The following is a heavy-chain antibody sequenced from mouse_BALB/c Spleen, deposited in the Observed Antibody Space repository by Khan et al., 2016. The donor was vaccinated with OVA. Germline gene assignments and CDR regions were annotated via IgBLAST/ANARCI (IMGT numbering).Heavy chain of an antibody. Sequence: QVQLQQPGAELARPGAPVKMSCKASGYTSTSYTMHWGKKRPGQGLEWIGYINPSSGYTKYNQKFKDKATLTADKSSSFAYMQLSSRTSDDAAVYYCARAHERWGQGATLTVSS. J-gene: IGHJ2*01. V-gene: IGHV1-4*01. CDR3: ARAHER. CDR1: GYTSTSYT. CDR2: INPSSGYT. D-gene: IGHD1-3*01.